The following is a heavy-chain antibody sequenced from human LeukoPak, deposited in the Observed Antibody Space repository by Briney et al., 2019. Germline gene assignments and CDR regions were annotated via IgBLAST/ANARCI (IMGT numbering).Heavy chain of an antibody. J-gene: IGHJ4*02. CDR1: GFTFSSYA. V-gene: IGHV3-30*04. Sequence: GGSLRLSCAASGFTFSSYAMHWVRQAPGKGLEWVAVISYDGSNKYYADSVKRRFTISRDNSKDTLYLQMNSLRAEDTAVYYCARAHFDWLLDYWGQGTLVTVSS. CDR3: ARAHFDWLLDY. CDR2: ISYDGSNK. D-gene: IGHD3-9*01.